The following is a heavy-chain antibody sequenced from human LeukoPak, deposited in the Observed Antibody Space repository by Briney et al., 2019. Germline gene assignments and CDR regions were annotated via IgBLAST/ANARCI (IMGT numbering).Heavy chain of an antibody. CDR3: ARELRDERGYSGYRRTFDY. D-gene: IGHD5-12*01. CDR1: GYTFTSYY. V-gene: IGHV1-46*01. J-gene: IGHJ4*02. Sequence: ASVKVSCKASGYTFTSYYMHWVRQAPGQGLEWMGIINPSGGSTSYAQKFQGRVTMTRDTSKNQFSLKLSSVTAADTAVYYCARELRDERGYSGYRRTFDYWGQGTLVTVSS. CDR2: INPSGGST.